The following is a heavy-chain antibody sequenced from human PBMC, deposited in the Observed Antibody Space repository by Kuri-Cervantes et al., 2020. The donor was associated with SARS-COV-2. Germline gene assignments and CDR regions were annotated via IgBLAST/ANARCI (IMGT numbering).Heavy chain of an antibody. Sequence: GGSLRLSCAASGFTFSSYWMHWVRQAPGKGLVWVSRINSGGSSTSYADSVKGRFPISRDNAKNTLYLQMNSLRAEDTAVYYCARTGVVPAAPYYYYGMDIWGQGTTVTVSS. CDR1: GFTFSSYW. V-gene: IGHV3-74*01. CDR3: ARTGVVPAAPYYYYGMDI. CDR2: INSGGSST. J-gene: IGHJ6*02. D-gene: IGHD2-2*01.